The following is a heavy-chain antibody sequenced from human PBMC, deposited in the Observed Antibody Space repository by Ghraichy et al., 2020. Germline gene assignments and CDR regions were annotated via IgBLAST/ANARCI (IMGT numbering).Heavy chain of an antibody. J-gene: IGHJ3*01. CDR2: ISGSGGST. CDR3: AKALRIATPGTDDAFDL. D-gene: IGHD6-13*01. CDR1: GFTFSSYA. Sequence: GGSLRLSCAYSGFTFSSYAMTWVRQAPGKGLEWVSGISGSGGSTYYADSVKGRLTISRDNSKTTLYLQMYSLRAEDTAVYYCAKALRIATPGTDDAFDLWGQGTMVTVSP. V-gene: IGHV3-23*01.